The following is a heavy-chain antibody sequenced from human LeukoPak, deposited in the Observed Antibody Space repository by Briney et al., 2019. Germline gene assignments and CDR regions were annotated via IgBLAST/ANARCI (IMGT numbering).Heavy chain of an antibody. D-gene: IGHD6-13*01. Sequence: ASVTVSFKASGYTFTPYYMHWVRQAPGQGLEWMGWINPNSGGTNYAHKFQDRVTMTRDTSINTAYMELSNLRSDDTAVYFCARELGVAAAGPLDYWGQGTLVTVSS. CDR1: GYTFTPYY. V-gene: IGHV1-2*02. CDR2: INPNSGGT. CDR3: ARELGVAAAGPLDY. J-gene: IGHJ4*02.